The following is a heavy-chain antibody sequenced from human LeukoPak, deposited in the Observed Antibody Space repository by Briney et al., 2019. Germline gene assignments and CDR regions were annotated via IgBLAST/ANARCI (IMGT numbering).Heavy chain of an antibody. Sequence: QPGGTLRLSCAASGFTFSSYGMTWVRQAPGKGLEWVSYISSSGSTIYYADSVKGRFTISRDNAKNSLYLQMNSLRAEDTAVYYCAELGITIIGGVWGKGTTVTISS. CDR3: AELGITIIGGV. CDR1: GFTFSSYG. J-gene: IGHJ6*04. V-gene: IGHV3-48*04. D-gene: IGHD3-10*02. CDR2: ISSSGSTI.